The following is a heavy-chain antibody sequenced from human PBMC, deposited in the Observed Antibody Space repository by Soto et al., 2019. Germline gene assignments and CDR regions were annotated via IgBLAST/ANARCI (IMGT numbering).Heavy chain of an antibody. CDR3: ARNWFSVAGRFHFDY. Sequence: PSEAVSVTSLVSGGSLNTYYWSWIRQPPGKGLKWIGYVDYSGNSDSSPSLKSRVTISIDTSKKQVSLKLNSVTAADTAVYYCARNWFSVAGRFHFDYWGQGIPVTVSS. CDR1: GGSLNTYY. J-gene: IGHJ4*02. V-gene: IGHV4-59*01. CDR2: VDYSGNS. D-gene: IGHD6-19*01.